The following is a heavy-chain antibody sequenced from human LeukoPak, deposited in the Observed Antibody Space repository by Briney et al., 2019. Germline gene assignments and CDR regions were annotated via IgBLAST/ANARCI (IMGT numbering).Heavy chain of an antibody. CDR1: GYTLTELS. CDR2: FDPEDGET. Sequence: GASVKVSCKVSGYTLTELSMHWVRQAPGKGLEWMGGFDPEDGETIYAQKFQGRVTITADKSTSTAYMELSSLISEDTAVYYCARCRNYYDSSGLFDAGDAFDIWGQGTMVTVSS. D-gene: IGHD3-22*01. CDR3: ARCRNYYDSSGLFDAGDAFDI. V-gene: IGHV1-24*01. J-gene: IGHJ3*02.